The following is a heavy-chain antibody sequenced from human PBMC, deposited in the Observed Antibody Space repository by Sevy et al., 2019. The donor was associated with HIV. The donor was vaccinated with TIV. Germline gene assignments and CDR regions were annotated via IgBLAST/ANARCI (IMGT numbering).Heavy chain of an antibody. J-gene: IGHJ5*02. CDR2: ISSSGSTI. CDR3: ARGTPTVGIYDRWFDP. D-gene: IGHD4-17*01. CDR1: GFTFSDYY. Sequence: GGSLRLSCAASGFTFSDYYMSWIRQAPGKGLEWVSYISSSGSTICYADSVKGRFTISRDNAKNSLYLQMNSLRAEDTAVYYCARGTPTVGIYDRWFDPWGQGTLVTVSS. V-gene: IGHV3-11*01.